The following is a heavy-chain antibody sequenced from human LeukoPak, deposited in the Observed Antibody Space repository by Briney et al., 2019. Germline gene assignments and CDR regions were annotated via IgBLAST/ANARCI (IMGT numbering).Heavy chain of an antibody. V-gene: IGHV1-18*01. CDR1: GYTFTGYG. D-gene: IGHD2-15*01. J-gene: IGHJ4*02. CDR3: ARDCSGGSCYLYFDY. Sequence: ASVKVSCKASGYTFTGYGISWVRQAPGQGLEWMGWISAYNGNTNYAQKLQGRVTMTTDTSTSTAYMELRSLRSDDTAVYYCARDCSGGSCYLYFDYWGQGTLVTVSS. CDR2: ISAYNGNT.